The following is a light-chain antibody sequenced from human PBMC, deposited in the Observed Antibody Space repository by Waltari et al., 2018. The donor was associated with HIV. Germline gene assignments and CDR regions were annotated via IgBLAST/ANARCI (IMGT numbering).Light chain of an antibody. CDR3: STWDDSLSHWV. V-gene: IGLV1-47*01. J-gene: IGLJ3*02. Sequence: QSVLSQPPSASGTPGQNTSISRSGDLSHTGHTFLYWYQQRPGMAPRLLIYRNDQRPSGVPDRFSGSKSDTSASLAISGLRFEDEADYHCSTWDDSLSHWVFGGGTKLTVL. CDR1: LSHTGHTF. CDR2: RND.